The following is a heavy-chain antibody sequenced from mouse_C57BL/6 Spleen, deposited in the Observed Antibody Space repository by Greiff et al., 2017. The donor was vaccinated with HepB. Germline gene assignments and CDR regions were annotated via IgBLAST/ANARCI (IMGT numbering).Heavy chain of an antibody. V-gene: IGHV1-53*01. Sequence: QVQLQQSGTELVKPGASVELSCKASGYTFTSYWMHWVKQRPGQGLEWIGNINPSNGGTNYNEKFKSKATLTVDKSSSTAYMQLSSLTSEDSAVYYCAREGYYGSSYDWYFDVWGTGTTVTVSS. CDR2: INPSNGGT. D-gene: IGHD1-1*01. J-gene: IGHJ1*03. CDR3: AREGYYGSSYDWYFDV. CDR1: GYTFTSYW.